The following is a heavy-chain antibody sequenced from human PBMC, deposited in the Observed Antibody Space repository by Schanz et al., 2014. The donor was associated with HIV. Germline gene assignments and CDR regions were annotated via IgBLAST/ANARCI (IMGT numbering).Heavy chain of an antibody. J-gene: IGHJ5*02. CDR3: ARDLGGDFWSTQGGFDP. D-gene: IGHD3-3*01. V-gene: IGHV3-21*04. Sequence: EVQLVESGGGLVKPGGSLRLSCAASGFTFSSYSMNWVRQAPGKGLEWVSSITDSGDKTDYTDSVKGRFTISRDNSRNTLFLQMDSLRVDDTAVYYCARDLGGDFWSTQGGFDPWGQGTLVTVSS. CDR2: ITDSGDKT. CDR1: GFTFSSYS.